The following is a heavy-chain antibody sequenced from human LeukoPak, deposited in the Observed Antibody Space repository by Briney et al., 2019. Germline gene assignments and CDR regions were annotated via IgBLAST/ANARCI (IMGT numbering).Heavy chain of an antibody. D-gene: IGHD1-26*01. CDR1: VFTFSGYS. Sequence: GGSLRLSCAPSVFTFSGYSMNWVRQAPGKGLEWVSSISSSSSYIYYADSVRGRFTISRDNAKNSLYLQMNSLRAEDTAVYYWARWELPDYWGQGTLVTVSS. CDR3: ARWELPDY. J-gene: IGHJ4*02. V-gene: IGHV3-21*01. CDR2: ISSSSSYI.